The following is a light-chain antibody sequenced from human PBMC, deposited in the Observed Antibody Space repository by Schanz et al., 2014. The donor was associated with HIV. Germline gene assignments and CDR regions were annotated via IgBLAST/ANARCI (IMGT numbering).Light chain of an antibody. V-gene: IGLV1-51*01. J-gene: IGLJ2*01. CDR2: DNN. CDR1: SSNIGNNY. Sequence: QSVLTQPPSVSAAPGQKVTISCSGSSSNIGNNYVSWYQQLPGTAPKLHIYDNNERPSGIPDRFSGSKSGTSATLGITGLQTGDEADYYCGTWDSSLSAVVFGGGTKLTVL. CDR3: GTWDSSLSAVV.